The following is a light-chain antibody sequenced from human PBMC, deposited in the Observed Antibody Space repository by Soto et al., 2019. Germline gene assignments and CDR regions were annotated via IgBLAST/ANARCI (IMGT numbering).Light chain of an antibody. CDR3: SSYTSSTSYV. J-gene: IGLJ1*01. CDR2: EVS. V-gene: IGLV2-14*01. Sequence: QSVLTQPASVSGSPGQSITIYCTGTSSDVGGYNFASWYQQHPGKAPKLMISEVSNRPSGVSNRFSGSKSGNTASLTISGLQADDEADYHCSSYTSSTSYVFGTGTKVTVL. CDR1: SSDVGGYNF.